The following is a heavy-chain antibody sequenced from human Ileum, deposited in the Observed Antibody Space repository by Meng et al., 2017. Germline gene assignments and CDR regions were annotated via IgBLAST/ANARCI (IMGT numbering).Heavy chain of an antibody. V-gene: IGHV3-21*01. Sequence: EVQLVESGGGLVKPGGSLGLCCAASEFTFRSYGMNWVRQAPGKGLEWVSTISSTSGYIYYADSVKGRFNISRDNAKNSLYLQMNSLRAEDTAVYYCASDYWGQGTLVTVSS. CDR3: ASDY. CDR1: EFTFRSYG. J-gene: IGHJ4*02. CDR2: ISSTSGYI.